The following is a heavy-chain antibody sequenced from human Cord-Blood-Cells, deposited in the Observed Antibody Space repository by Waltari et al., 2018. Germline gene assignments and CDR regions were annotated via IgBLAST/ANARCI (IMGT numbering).Heavy chain of an antibody. CDR1: GGSISSSSYY. CDR2: SYYSGGP. V-gene: IGHV4-39*01. J-gene: IGHJ5*02. CDR3: ARRVRDGHYNWCDP. Sequence: QLQLQESGPGLVKPSETLSLTCTVSGGSISSSSYYWGWIRQPPGKGLEWIRSSYYSGGPYYNPALRSRVTISVDTSKNHFSLKLSSVTAADTAVYYCARRVRDGHYNWCDPWGQGTLVTVSS.